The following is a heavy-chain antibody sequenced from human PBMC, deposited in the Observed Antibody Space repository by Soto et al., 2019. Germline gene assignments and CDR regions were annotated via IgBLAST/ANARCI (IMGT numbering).Heavy chain of an antibody. CDR1: GGSISRYY. D-gene: IGHD2-15*01. CDR3: ARRSYCSGGSCHPY. Sequence: SETLSLTCTVSGGSISRYYWSWIRQPPGKGLEWIGYIYYSGSTNYNPSLKSRVTISVDTSKNQFSLKLSSVTAADTAVYYCARRSYCSGGSCHPYWGQGTLVTVS. CDR2: IYYSGST. J-gene: IGHJ4*02. V-gene: IGHV4-59*01.